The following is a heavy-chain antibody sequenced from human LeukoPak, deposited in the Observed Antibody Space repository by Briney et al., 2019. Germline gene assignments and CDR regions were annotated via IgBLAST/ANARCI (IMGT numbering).Heavy chain of an antibody. D-gene: IGHD3-16*01. V-gene: IGHV4-4*09. Sequence: SETLSLTCNVSGGSLSGHYCSWIRQAPGQGLEWIGFIYSGGSTTYNPSLKSRVSISADTSKNQFSLKVTSLTAADTAVYYCARGRGPLRVEFGDWGQGALVTVSS. CDR3: ARGRGPLRVEFGD. CDR2: IYSGGST. J-gene: IGHJ4*02. CDR1: GGSLSGHY.